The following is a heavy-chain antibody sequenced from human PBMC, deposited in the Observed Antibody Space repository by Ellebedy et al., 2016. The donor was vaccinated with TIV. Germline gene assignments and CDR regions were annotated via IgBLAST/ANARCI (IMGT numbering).Heavy chain of an antibody. CDR1: GFTFSSYS. Sequence: GGSLRLXXAASGFTFSSYSMNWVRQAPGKGLEWVAVISYDGSNKYYADSVKGRFTISRDNSKNTLYLQMNSLRAEDTAVYYCARVLILTSGPFDYWGQGTLVTVSS. CDR2: ISYDGSNK. CDR3: ARVLILTSGPFDY. V-gene: IGHV3-30*03. J-gene: IGHJ4*02. D-gene: IGHD3-16*01.